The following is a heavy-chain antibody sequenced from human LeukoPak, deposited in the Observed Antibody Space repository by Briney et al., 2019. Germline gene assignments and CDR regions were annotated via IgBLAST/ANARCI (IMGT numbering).Heavy chain of an antibody. CDR3: ARSYSNQDYYYYYMDV. CDR2: INHSGST. V-gene: IGHV4-34*01. Sequence: PSETLSLTCAVYGGSFSGYYWSWIRQPPGKGLEWIGEINHSGSTNYNPSLKSRVTISVDTSKNQFSLKLSSVTAADTAVYYCARSYSNQDYYYYYMDVWGKGTTVTVSS. J-gene: IGHJ6*03. CDR1: GGSFSGYY. D-gene: IGHD4-11*01.